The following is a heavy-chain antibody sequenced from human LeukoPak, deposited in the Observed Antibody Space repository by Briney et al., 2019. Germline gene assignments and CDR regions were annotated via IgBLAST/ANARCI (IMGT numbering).Heavy chain of an antibody. V-gene: IGHV1-8*01. Sequence: ASVKVSCKASGYTSTSYDINWVRQATGQGLEWMGWMNPNSGNTGYAQKFQGRVTMTRNTSISTAYMELSSLRSEDTAVYYCARGYDYGSGTINWFDPWGQGTLVTVSS. CDR1: GYTSTSYD. CDR3: ARGYDYGSGTINWFDP. CDR2: MNPNSGNT. D-gene: IGHD3-10*01. J-gene: IGHJ5*02.